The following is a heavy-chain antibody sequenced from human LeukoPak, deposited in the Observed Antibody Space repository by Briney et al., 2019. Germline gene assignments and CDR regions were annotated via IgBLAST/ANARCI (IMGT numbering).Heavy chain of an antibody. J-gene: IGHJ4*02. CDR2: ISYDGSNK. CDR3: AKDSRSLRYFDWSDY. CDR1: GFTFSSYG. D-gene: IGHD3-9*01. V-gene: IGHV3-30*18. Sequence: GGSLRLSCAASGFTFSSYGMHWVRQAPGKGLEWEAVISYDGSNKYYADSVKGRFTISRDNSKNTLYLQMNSLRAEDTAVYYCAKDSRSLRYFDWSDYWGQGTLVTVSS.